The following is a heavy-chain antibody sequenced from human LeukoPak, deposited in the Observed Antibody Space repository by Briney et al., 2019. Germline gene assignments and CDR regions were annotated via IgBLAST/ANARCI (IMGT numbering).Heavy chain of an antibody. D-gene: IGHD5-24*01. CDR3: AKAGLMMATILAWIDY. CDR2: ISGSGGST. CDR1: GFTFSSYS. J-gene: IGHJ4*02. V-gene: IGHV3-23*01. Sequence: GGSLRLSCAASGFTFSSYSMNWVRQAPGKGLEWVSAISGSGGSTHYADSVKGRFTISRDNSKNTLYLQTNSLRAEDTAVYYCAKAGLMMATILAWIDYWGQGTLVTVSS.